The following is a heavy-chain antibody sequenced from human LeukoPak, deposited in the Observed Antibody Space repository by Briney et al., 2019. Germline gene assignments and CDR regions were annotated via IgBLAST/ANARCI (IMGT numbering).Heavy chain of an antibody. CDR3: ARWRQ. CDR1: GFPFSDYW. Sequence: GGSLRLSCAASGFPFSDYWMSWVRQAPGKGPEWVANIKKDGSEKYYVDSVKGRFTISRDNAKNSLYLQMNSLRAEDTAVYYCARWRQWSQGTLVTVSS. J-gene: IGHJ4*02. CDR2: IKKDGSEK. V-gene: IGHV3-7*01.